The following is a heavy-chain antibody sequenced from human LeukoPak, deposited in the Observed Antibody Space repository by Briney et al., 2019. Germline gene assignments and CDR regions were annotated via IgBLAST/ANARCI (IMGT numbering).Heavy chain of an antibody. CDR1: GYTFTSYG. CDR3: ARIMITFGGVIVMQYAFDI. Sequence: ASVKVSCKASGYTFTSYGISWVRQAPGQRLEWMGWISAYSGNTNYAQKLQGRVTMTTDTSTSTAYMELRSLRSDDTAVYYCARIMITFGGVIVMQYAFDIWGQGTMVTVSS. V-gene: IGHV1-18*01. D-gene: IGHD3-16*02. J-gene: IGHJ3*02. CDR2: ISAYSGNT.